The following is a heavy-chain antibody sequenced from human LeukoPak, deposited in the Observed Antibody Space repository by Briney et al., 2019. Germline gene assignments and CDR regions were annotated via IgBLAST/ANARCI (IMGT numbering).Heavy chain of an antibody. J-gene: IGHJ4*02. CDR3: ARDRAFSKYYDILTGYSPGDY. D-gene: IGHD3-9*01. Sequence: SETLSLTCTVSGDSVSSTGYYWGWIRQPPGKGLEWIGTIYYSGSTYYNPSLKSRVTMSEDTSRNQFSLRLSSVNAADTAVYYCARDRAFSKYYDILTGYSPGDYWGQGTLVTVSS. V-gene: IGHV4-39*02. CDR2: IYYSGST. CDR1: GDSVSSTGYY.